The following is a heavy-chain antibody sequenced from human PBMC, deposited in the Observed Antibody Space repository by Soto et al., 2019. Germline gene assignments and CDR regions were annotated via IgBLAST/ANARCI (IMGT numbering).Heavy chain of an antibody. V-gene: IGHV1-46*01. CDR1: GYTFTSYY. CDR3: ARDVGLTYYYDSKGRNDAFDI. CDR2: INPSGGST. J-gene: IGHJ3*02. D-gene: IGHD3-22*01. Sequence: GASVKVSCKASGYTFTSYYMHWVRQAPGQGLEWMRIINPSGGSTSYAQKFQGRVTMTRDTSTSTVYMELSSLRSEDTAVYYCARDVGLTYYYDSKGRNDAFDIWGQGTMVTVSS.